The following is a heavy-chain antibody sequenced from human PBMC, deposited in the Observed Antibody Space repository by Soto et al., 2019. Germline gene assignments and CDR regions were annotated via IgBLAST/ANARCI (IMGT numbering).Heavy chain of an antibody. D-gene: IGHD3-3*01. CDR2: INAGNGNT. CDR1: GYTFTSYA. V-gene: IGHV1-3*01. CDR3: ARAGRFLEWNWFDP. J-gene: IGHJ5*02. Sequence: ASVKVSCKASGYTFTSYAMHWVRQAPGQGLEWMGWINAGNGNTKYSQKFQGRVTITRGTSASTAYMELSSLRSEDTAVYYCARAGRFLEWNWFDPWGQGTLVTVSS.